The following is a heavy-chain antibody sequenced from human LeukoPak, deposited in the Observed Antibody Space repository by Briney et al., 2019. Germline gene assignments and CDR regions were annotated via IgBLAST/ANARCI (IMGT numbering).Heavy chain of an antibody. D-gene: IGHD1-26*01. Sequence: GGSLRLSCAASGFTFSSYWMSWVRQAPGKGLEWVANIKQDGSEKHYVDSVKGRFTISRDSAKNSLYLQMNSLRAEDTAVYYCAKDRLGGSYFFGYWGQGTLVTVSS. CDR2: IKQDGSEK. J-gene: IGHJ4*02. CDR3: AKDRLGGSYFFGY. CDR1: GFTFSSYW. V-gene: IGHV3-7*01.